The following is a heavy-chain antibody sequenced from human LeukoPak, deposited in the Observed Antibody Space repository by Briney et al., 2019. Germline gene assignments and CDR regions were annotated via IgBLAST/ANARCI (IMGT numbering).Heavy chain of an antibody. CDR1: GFTFSSSW. V-gene: IGHV3-74*01. Sequence: GGSLRLSCAASGFTFSSSWMHWVRQGPGKGLVWVARMNADGRTTNYADSVKGRFTISRDNAKNTLYLQMNSLRTEDAAVYYCARAGNYYFDLWGRGTQVTVSS. CDR2: MNADGRTT. J-gene: IGHJ2*01. CDR3: ARAGNYYFDL. D-gene: IGHD1-7*01.